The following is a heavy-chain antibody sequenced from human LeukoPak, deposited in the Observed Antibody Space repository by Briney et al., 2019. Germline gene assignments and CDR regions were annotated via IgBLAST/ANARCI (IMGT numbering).Heavy chain of an antibody. CDR2: IYYSGGT. CDR3: ARGVSGSYVFDS. V-gene: IGHV4-59*13. J-gene: IGHJ4*02. Sequence: SETLSLTCTVSGGSISSYHWSWIRQPPGKGLEWIGYIYYSGGTNYNPSLKSRVSISVDPPKNQFCLKLNSVTAADTAAYYCARGVSGSYVFDSWGQGTLVTVSS. D-gene: IGHD3-16*01. CDR1: GGSISSYH.